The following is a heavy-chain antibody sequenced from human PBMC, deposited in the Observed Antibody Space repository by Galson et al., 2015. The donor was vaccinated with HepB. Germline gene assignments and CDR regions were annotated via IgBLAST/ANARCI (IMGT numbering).Heavy chain of an antibody. CDR1: GYSFTSYW. Sequence: QSGAEVKKPGESLKISCKGSGYSFTSYWIGWVRQMPGKGLEWMGIIYPGDSDTRYSPSFQGQVTISADKSISTAYLQWSSLKASDTAMYYCASLRSSSRVENWFDSWGQGTLVTVSS. D-gene: IGHD6-6*01. CDR3: ASLRSSSRVENWFDS. V-gene: IGHV5-51*01. CDR2: IYPGDSDT. J-gene: IGHJ5*01.